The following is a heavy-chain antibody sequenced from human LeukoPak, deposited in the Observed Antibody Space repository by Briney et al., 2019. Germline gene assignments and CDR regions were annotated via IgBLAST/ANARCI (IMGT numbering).Heavy chain of an antibody. CDR1: GGTFSSYA. CDR2: IIPSLDIS. CDR3: ARDHCSPGTCLGGH. D-gene: IGHD2-15*01. Sequence: SVKVSCKASGGTFSSYAISWVRQAPGQGLEWMGRIIPSLDISNYAQKFQGRVTLSADKATTTTYMELTSLRSEDTAIYYCARDHCSPGTCLGGHWGQGTLVTVSS. J-gene: IGHJ4*02. V-gene: IGHV1-69*04.